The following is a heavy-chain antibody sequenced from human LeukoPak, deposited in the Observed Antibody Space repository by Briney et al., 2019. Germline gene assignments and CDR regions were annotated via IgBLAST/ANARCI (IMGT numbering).Heavy chain of an antibody. CDR2: INPNTGGT. J-gene: IGHJ4*02. Sequence: ASVKVSCKTSGYTFTAYYIHWVRQAPGQGLEWMGWINPNTGGTNYAQNFQGRVTMTRDTSISTASMELTSLTSDDTAVYYCARGFRLDCWGQGTLVTVSS. V-gene: IGHV1-2*02. CDR3: ARGFRLDC. CDR1: GYTFTAYY.